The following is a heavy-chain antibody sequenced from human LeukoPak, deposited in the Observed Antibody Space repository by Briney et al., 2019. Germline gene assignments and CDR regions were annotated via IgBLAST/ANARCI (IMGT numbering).Heavy chain of an antibody. V-gene: IGHV3-7*01. Sequence: GGSLRLSCAASGFTFSNAWMSWVRQAPGKGLEWVANIKQDGSEKYYVDSVKGRFTISRDNAKNSLYLQMNSLRVEDTAVYYCAREKHYYGSVVDYWGQGTLVTVSS. CDR3: AREKHYYGSVVDY. D-gene: IGHD3-10*01. J-gene: IGHJ4*02. CDR1: GFTFSNAW. CDR2: IKQDGSEK.